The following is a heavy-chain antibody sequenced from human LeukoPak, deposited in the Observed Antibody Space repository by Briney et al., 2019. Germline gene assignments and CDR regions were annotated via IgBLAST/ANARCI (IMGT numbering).Heavy chain of an antibody. CDR2: IYYSGST. CDR3: ARSIRGYSSGWYYFDY. Sequence: GSLRLSCAASGFTFSNYNMNWIRQPPGKELEWIGSIYYSGSTYYNPSLKSRVTISVDTSKNQFSVKLSSVTAADTAVYYCARSIRGYSSGWYYFDYWGQGTLITVSS. J-gene: IGHJ4*02. D-gene: IGHD6-19*01. CDR1: GFTFSNYN. V-gene: IGHV4-39*07.